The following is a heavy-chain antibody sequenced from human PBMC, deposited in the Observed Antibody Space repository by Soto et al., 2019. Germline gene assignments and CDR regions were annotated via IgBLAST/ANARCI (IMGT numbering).Heavy chain of an antibody. J-gene: IGHJ5*02. D-gene: IGHD1-1*01. V-gene: IGHV3-33*01. Sequence: QVQLMESGGGVVQPGRSLRLSCAASGFTFSSYGIHWVRQAPGKGLEWVAVSWYDGSNNHFADSVKGRFTISRDNSKNTLYLQMNSLGAEDTAVYYCARGFLERDLDPWGQGTLVTVSS. CDR2: SWYDGSNN. CDR1: GFTFSSYG. CDR3: ARGFLERDLDP.